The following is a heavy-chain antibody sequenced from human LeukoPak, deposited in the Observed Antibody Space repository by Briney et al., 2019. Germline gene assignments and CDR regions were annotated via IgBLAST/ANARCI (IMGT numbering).Heavy chain of an antibody. CDR2: IDGSDGFT. CDR1: GFPFSSYA. J-gene: IGHJ4*02. Sequence: GSLRLSCSASGFPFSSYAMNWARQAPGKGLEWVSVIDGSDGFTQYADSVKGRFTISRDNSKNTVYLQMNRLRVEDTALCYCVRSLDYWGQGTLVTVSS. V-gene: IGHV3-23*01. CDR3: VRSLDY.